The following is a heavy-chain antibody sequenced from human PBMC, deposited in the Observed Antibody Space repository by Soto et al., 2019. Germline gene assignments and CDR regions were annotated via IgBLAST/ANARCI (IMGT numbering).Heavy chain of an antibody. J-gene: IGHJ4*02. CDR1: GGSFSGYY. V-gene: IGHV4-34*01. CDR3: ARRGSRSWYGY. Sequence: PSETLSLTCAVYGGSFSGYYWSWIRQPPGKGLEWIGEINHSGSTYYNPSLKSRVTISVDTSKNQFSLKLSSVTAADTAVYYCARRGSRSWYGYWGQGTLVNV. D-gene: IGHD6-13*01. CDR2: INHSGST.